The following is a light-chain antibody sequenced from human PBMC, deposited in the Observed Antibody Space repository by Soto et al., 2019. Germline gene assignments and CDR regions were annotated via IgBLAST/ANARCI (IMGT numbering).Light chain of an antibody. J-gene: IGKJ2*01. V-gene: IGKV1-39*01. CDR3: QQTYSVLPYT. CDR1: QNIRTY. CDR2: AAS. Sequence: DIQMTQSPSSLSASIGDRVTITCRASQNIRTYLNWYQQKPGKAPDLLVFAASNLQTGVPSRFSGGGSGTDFTLTISSLQPEDFATYYCQQTYSVLPYTFGQGTKLGIK.